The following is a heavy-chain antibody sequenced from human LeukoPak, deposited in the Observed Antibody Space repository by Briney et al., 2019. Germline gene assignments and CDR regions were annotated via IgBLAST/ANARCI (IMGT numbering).Heavy chain of an antibody. CDR3: ARGLGWSSSWYYFDY. CDR1: GFTFSSYS. J-gene: IGHJ4*02. CDR2: ISSSSSTI. Sequence: PGGSLRLSCAASGFTFSSYSMNWVRQAPGKGLEWVSYISSSSSTIYYADSVKGRFTISRDNAKNSLYLQMNSLRAEDTAVYYCARGLGWSSSWYYFDYWGQGTLVTVSS. V-gene: IGHV3-48*01. D-gene: IGHD6-13*01.